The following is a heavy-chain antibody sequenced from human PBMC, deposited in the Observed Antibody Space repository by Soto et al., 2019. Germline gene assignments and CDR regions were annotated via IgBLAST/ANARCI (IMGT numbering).Heavy chain of an antibody. D-gene: IGHD3-3*01. CDR3: AAAPYDFWNYYGMDV. J-gene: IGHJ6*02. CDR2: INAGNGNT. Sequence: ASVKVSCKASGYTFTSYATHWVRQAPGQRLEWMGWINAGNGNTKYSQKFQGRVTITRDTSASTAYMELSSLRSEDAAVYYCAAAPYDFWNYYGMDVWGQGTTVTVS. V-gene: IGHV1-3*01. CDR1: GYTFTSYA.